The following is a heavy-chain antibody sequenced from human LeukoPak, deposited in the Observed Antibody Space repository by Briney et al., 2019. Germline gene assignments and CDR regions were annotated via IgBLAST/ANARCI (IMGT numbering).Heavy chain of an antibody. CDR2: ISSSGTTI. Sequence: PGGSLRLSCAASGFTFRTSGMNWVRQAPGKGLEWVSYISSSGTTISYAQSVKGRFTITRDNSKNTLYLQMNSLRAEDTAVYYCAKDRSFVVPAATFDYWGQGTLVTVSS. CDR3: AKDRSFVVPAATFDY. D-gene: IGHD2-2*01. V-gene: IGHV3-48*01. CDR1: GFTFRTSG. J-gene: IGHJ4*02.